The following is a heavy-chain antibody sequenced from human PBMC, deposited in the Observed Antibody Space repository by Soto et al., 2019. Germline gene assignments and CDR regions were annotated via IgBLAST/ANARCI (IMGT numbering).Heavy chain of an antibody. J-gene: IGHJ4*02. V-gene: IGHV4-34*01. CDR3: ARGRTSTYYYDSSGPNKNFDY. CDR1: GGSFSGYY. CDR2: INHSGST. Sequence: SETLSLTCAVYGGSFSGYYWSWIRQPPGKXLEWIGEINHSGSTNHNPSLKSRVTISVDTSKNQFSLKLSSVTAADTAVYYCARGRTSTYYYDSSGPNKNFDYWGQGTLVTVSS. D-gene: IGHD3-22*01.